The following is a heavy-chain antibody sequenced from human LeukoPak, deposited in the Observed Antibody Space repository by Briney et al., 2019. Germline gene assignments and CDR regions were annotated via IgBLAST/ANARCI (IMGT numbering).Heavy chain of an antibody. D-gene: IGHD2-15*01. CDR2: IDNDGRGT. CDR3: VRDRGYCSGGTCYALWDY. Sequence: GGSLRLSCAASGFTFSSYWMHWVRQAPGKGLVWVSRIDNDGRGTSYADSVKGRFTISRDNAKNSLYLQMSSLRAEDTAMYYCVRDRGYCSGGTCYALWDYWGQGTLVTVSS. V-gene: IGHV3-74*01. J-gene: IGHJ4*02. CDR1: GFTFSSYW.